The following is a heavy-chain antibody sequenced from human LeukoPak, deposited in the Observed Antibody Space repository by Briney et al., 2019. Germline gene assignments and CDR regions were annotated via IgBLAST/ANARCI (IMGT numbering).Heavy chain of an antibody. J-gene: IGHJ4*02. CDR2: MYLSGTT. Sequence: PSETLSLTCTVSGDSINSLDLWSWVRQPPGKGLEWIGEMYLSGTTHSNPSVKSRVTILIDKSKNQFFLNLSSVTAAVTAVYYCAGLVGRYSSGLYYYYFDYWGQGTLVTVSS. D-gene: IGHD3-22*01. CDR1: GDSINSLDL. V-gene: IGHV4-4*02. CDR3: AGLVGRYSSGLYYYYFDY.